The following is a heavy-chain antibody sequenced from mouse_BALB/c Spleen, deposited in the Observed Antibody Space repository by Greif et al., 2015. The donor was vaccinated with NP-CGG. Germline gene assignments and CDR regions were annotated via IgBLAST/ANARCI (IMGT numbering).Heavy chain of an antibody. CDR1: GYTFTSYW. J-gene: IGHJ2*01. CDR3: ARSGPLLSYFDY. V-gene: IGHV1-7*01. Sequence: VQLQQSGAELAKPGASVKMSCKASGYTFTSYWMHWVKQRPGQGLEWIGYINPSTGYTEYNQKFKDKATLTADKSSSTAYMQLSSLTSEDSAVYYCARSGPLLSYFDYWGQGTTLTVSS. CDR2: INPSTGYT. D-gene: IGHD3-1*01.